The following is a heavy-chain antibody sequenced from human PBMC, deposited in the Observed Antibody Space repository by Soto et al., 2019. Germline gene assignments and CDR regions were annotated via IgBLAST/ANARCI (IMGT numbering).Heavy chain of an antibody. CDR2: INHSGST. CDR3: ARATGYEHYYYYYYMDV. Sequence: XXTLSLPFAVYGGSFSGYYWRWILQPPGKGLEWIGEINHSGSTNYNPSLKSRVTISVDTSKNQFSLKLSSVTAAETAVYYCARATGYEHYYYYYYMDVWGKGTTVTVSS. V-gene: IGHV4-34*01. D-gene: IGHD3-9*01. J-gene: IGHJ6*03. CDR1: GGSFSGYY.